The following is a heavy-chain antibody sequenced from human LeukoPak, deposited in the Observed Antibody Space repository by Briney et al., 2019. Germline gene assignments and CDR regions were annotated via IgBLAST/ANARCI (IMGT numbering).Heavy chain of an antibody. CDR3: LRGTFDI. V-gene: IGHV3-74*01. CDR1: GFTFSSYW. CDR2: TNSDGSST. J-gene: IGHJ3*02. Sequence: GGSLRLSCAASGFTFSSYWMHWVRQAPGKGLVWVSHTNSDGSSTNYADSVKGRFTISRDNAKNTLYLQMNSLGAEDTAVYFCLRGTFDIWGQGTVVTVSS.